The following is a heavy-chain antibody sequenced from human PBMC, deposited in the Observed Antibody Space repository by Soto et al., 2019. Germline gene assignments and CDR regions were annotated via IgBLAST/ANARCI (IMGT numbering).Heavy chain of an antibody. CDR2: IIPIFGTA. J-gene: IGHJ4*02. V-gene: IGHV1-69*06. Sequence: SVKVSCKASGGTFSSYAISWVRQAPGQGLEWMGGIIPIFGTANYAQKFQGRVTITADKSTSTDYMELSSLRSEGSSVYYCARGLGMFYSSSTNDYWGQGTMVSVSS. CDR1: GGTFSSYA. D-gene: IGHD6-6*01. CDR3: ARGLGMFYSSSTNDY.